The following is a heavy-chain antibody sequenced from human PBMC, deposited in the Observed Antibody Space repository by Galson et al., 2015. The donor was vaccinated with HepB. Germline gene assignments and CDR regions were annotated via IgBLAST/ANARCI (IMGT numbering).Heavy chain of an antibody. J-gene: IGHJ5*01. D-gene: IGHD2-21*02. CDR2: IYSGGST. Sequence: SLRLSCAASGFTLSSNYMSWVRQAPGKGLEWVSVIYSGGSTDYADSVKGRCTISRDNSKNILYLQLSGLTPEDTAVYYCARAYCGGDCYSSWFDSWGQGTLVTVSS. V-gene: IGHV3-66*02. CDR1: GFTLSSNY. CDR3: ARAYCGGDCYSSWFDS.